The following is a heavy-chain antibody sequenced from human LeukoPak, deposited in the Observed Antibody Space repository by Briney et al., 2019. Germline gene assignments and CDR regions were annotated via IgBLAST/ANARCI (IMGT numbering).Heavy chain of an antibody. Sequence: GGSLRLSCTAAGFTLGDYAMSWVRQAPGKGLEWVGFIRSKAYGGTTEYAASVKGRFTISRDDSKSIAYLQMNSLKTEDTAVYYCTRRPVGMIAPGYYFDYWGQGTLVTVSS. CDR3: TRRPVGMIAPGYYFDY. D-gene: IGHD3-22*01. V-gene: IGHV3-49*04. CDR2: IRSKAYGGTT. J-gene: IGHJ4*02. CDR1: GFTLGDYA.